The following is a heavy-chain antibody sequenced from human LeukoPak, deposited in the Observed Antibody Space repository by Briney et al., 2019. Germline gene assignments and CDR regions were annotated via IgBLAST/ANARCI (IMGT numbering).Heavy chain of an antibody. CDR3: ARDGSWYSSSKYDAFDI. V-gene: IGHV4-4*07. D-gene: IGHD6-13*01. Sequence: SETLSLTCTVSGGSISSYYWSWIRQPAGKGLEWIGRIYTSGSTNYDPSLKSRVTMSVDTSKSQFSLKLSSVTAADTAVYYCARDGSWYSSSKYDAFDIWGQGTMVTVSS. J-gene: IGHJ3*02. CDR1: GGSISSYY. CDR2: IYTSGST.